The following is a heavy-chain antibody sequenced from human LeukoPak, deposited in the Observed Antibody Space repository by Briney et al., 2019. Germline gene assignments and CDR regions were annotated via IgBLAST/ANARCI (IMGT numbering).Heavy chain of an antibody. CDR2: IYYSGST. Sequence: SETLSFTCTVSGGSISSGGYYWSWIRQHPGKGLEWIGYIYYSGSTYYNPSLKSRVTISVDTSKNQFSLKLSSVTAADTAVYYCARGGQRAVTQYYYGMDVWGQGTTVTVSS. CDR1: GGSISSGGYY. V-gene: IGHV4-31*03. CDR3: ARGGQRAVTQYYYGMDV. D-gene: IGHD5-18*01. J-gene: IGHJ6*02.